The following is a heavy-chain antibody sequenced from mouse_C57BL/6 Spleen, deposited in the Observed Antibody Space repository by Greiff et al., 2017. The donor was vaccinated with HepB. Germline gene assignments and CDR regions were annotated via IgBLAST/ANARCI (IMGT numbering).Heavy chain of an antibody. CDR2: INPNNGGT. V-gene: IGHV1-26*01. D-gene: IGHD2-5*01. J-gene: IGHJ2*01. CDR3: ARDMDSNLDY. CDR1: GYTFTDYY. Sequence: EVQLQQSGPELVKPGASVKISCKASGYTFTDYYMNWVKQSHGKSLEWIGDINPNNGGTSYNQKFKGKATLTVDKSSSTAYMELRSLTSEDSAVYYCARDMDSNLDYWGQGTTLTVSS.